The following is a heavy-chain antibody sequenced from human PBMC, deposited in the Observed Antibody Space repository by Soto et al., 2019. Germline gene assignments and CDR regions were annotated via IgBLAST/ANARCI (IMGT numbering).Heavy chain of an antibody. CDR1: GDSVSSNSAA. CDR2: TYYRSKWYN. CDR3: AREIAIFGVVIIYGYFDY. D-gene: IGHD3-3*01. Sequence: SPTLSLTCAISGDSVSSNSAAWNWIRQSPSRGLEWLGRTYYRSKWYNDYAVSVKSRITINPDTSKNQFSLQLNSVTPEDTAVYYCAREIAIFGVVIIYGYFDYWGQGTLVTVSS. J-gene: IGHJ4*02. V-gene: IGHV6-1*01.